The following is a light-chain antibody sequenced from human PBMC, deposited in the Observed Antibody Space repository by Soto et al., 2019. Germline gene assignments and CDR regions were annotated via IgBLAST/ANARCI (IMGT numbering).Light chain of an antibody. V-gene: IGLV1-51*01. CDR2: DNY. CDR3: ATWDSRLSAAL. J-gene: IGLJ1*01. CDR1: SSNIGNNY. Sequence: QSLLTQPPSVSAAPGQKVTISCSGSSSNIGNNYVSWYQQLPGTAPKLLIYDNYKRPSGIPDRISGSKSGTSATLDITGLQTGDEADYYCATWDSRLSAALFGTGTKVTVL.